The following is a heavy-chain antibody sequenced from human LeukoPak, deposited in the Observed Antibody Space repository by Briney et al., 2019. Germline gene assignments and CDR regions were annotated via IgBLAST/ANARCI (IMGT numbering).Heavy chain of an antibody. CDR3: ARGRIAAAGTGGNWFDP. CDR2: INHSGST. Sequence: SSETLSLTCAVYGGSFSGYYWSWIRHPPGKGLEWIGEINHSGSTNYNTSLKSRVTISVDTSKNQFSLKLSSVTAADTAVYYCARGRIAAAGTGGNWFDPWGQGTLVTVSS. CDR1: GGSFSGYY. V-gene: IGHV4-34*01. D-gene: IGHD6-13*01. J-gene: IGHJ5*02.